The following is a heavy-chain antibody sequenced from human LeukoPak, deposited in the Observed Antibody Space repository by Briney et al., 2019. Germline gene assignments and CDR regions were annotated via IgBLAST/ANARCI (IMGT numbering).Heavy chain of an antibody. CDR3: ARDQSFYCFDY. J-gene: IGHJ4*02. CDR2: IWYDGSNK. Sequence: PGGSLRLSCAASGFTFSSYGMHWVRQAPGKGLEWVAVIWYDGSNKYYADSVKGRFTISRDNSKNTLYLQMNSLRAEDTAVYYCARDQSFYCFDYWGQGTLVTVSS. V-gene: IGHV3-33*08. CDR1: GFTFSSYG.